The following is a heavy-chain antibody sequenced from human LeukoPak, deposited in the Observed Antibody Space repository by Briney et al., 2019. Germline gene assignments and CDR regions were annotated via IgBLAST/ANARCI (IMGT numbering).Heavy chain of an antibody. CDR1: GGSISSYY. V-gene: IGHV4-30-4*08. Sequence: SETLSLTCTVSGGSISSYYWSWIRQPPGKGLEWIGYIYYSGSTYYNPSLKSRVTISVDTSKNQFSLKLSSVTAADTAVYYCARGWQLLYPGTTIRQDPSDYWGQGTLVTVSS. CDR3: ARGWQLLYPGTTIRQDPSDY. D-gene: IGHD2-2*02. CDR2: IYYSGST. J-gene: IGHJ4*02.